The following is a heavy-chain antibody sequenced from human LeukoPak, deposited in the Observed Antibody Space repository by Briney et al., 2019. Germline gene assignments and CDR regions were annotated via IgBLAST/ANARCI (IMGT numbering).Heavy chain of an antibody. CDR3: ARGRDQVDHGGNTLDY. CDR1: GFTFSSYS. CDR2: ISSSSTYR. J-gene: IGHJ4*02. Sequence: GGSLRLSCAASGFTFSSYSMNWVRQAPGKGLEWVSSISSSSTYRYYADSVKGPFTISRDNAKTSLYLQMNSLRAEDTAVYYCARGRDQVDHGGNTLDYWGQGTLVTVSS. D-gene: IGHD4-23*01. V-gene: IGHV3-21*01.